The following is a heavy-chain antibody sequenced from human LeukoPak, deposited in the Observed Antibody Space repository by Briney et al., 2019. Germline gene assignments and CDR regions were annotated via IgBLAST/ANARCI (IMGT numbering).Heavy chain of an antibody. V-gene: IGHV3-30-3*01. J-gene: IGHJ6*03. CDR2: ISYDGSNK. Sequence: GGSLRLSCAASGFTFSSYAMHWVRQAPGKGLEGVAVISYDGSNKYYADSVKGRFTISRDNSKNTLYLQMNSLRAEDTAVYYCARGSYYYYMDVWGKGTTVTVSS. CDR3: ARGSYYYYMDV. CDR1: GFTFSSYA.